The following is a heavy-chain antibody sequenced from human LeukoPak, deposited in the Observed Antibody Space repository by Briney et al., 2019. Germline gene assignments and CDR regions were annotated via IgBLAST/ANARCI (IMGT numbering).Heavy chain of an antibody. J-gene: IGHJ1*01. Sequence: GGSLRLSCAASGFTFSSYAMHWVRQAPGKGLEWVAVISYDGSNKYYADSVKGRFTISRDNSKNTLYLQVNSLRAEDTAVYYCASSGWWEYFQHWGQGTLVTVSS. CDR3: ASSGWWEYFQH. CDR2: ISYDGSNK. D-gene: IGHD6-19*01. CDR1: GFTFSSYA. V-gene: IGHV3-30*04.